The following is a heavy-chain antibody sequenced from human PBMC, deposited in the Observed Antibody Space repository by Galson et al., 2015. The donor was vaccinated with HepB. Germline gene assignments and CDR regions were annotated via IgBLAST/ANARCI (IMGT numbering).Heavy chain of an antibody. J-gene: IGHJ4*02. V-gene: IGHV3-74*01. Sequence: SLRLSCAASGFTFSGHRMHWVRQAPGKGLIWVSRINSDGSSSSYADYVEGRFTISRDDAKNTLYLQLNSLRAEDTAIYYCARGRPGTFTVLGNWGQGTLVTVSS. CDR3: ARGRPGTFTVLGN. D-gene: IGHD1-1*01. CDR1: GFTFSGHR. CDR2: INSDGSSS.